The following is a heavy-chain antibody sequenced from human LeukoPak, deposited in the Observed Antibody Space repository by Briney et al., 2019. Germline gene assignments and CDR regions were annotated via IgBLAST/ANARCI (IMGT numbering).Heavy chain of an antibody. CDR3: ARQYYGSGSYLSLYYYYYMDV. V-gene: IGHV4-39*01. CDR1: GGSISSSSYY. CDR2: IYYSGST. Sequence: SETLSLTCTVSGGSISSSSYYWGWIRQPPGKGLEWIGSIYYSGSTYYNPSLKSRVTISVDTSKNQFSLKLSSVTAADTAVYYCARQYYGSGSYLSLYYYYYMDVWGKGTTVTVSS. D-gene: IGHD3-10*01. J-gene: IGHJ6*03.